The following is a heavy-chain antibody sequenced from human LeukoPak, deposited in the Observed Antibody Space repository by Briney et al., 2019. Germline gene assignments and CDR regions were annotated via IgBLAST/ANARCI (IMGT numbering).Heavy chain of an antibody. CDR3: AREEVVPAAMGEYYYYYGMDV. CDR1: GFMFSSHW. CDR2: INQDGSQK. D-gene: IGHD2-2*01. Sequence: PGGSLRLSCAPSGFMFSSHWMSWVRQAPGKGLEWVANINQDGSQKYYMDSMRGRFTISRDNAKNSLYLQMNSLRAEDTAVYYCAREEVVPAAMGEYYYYYGMDVWGKGTTVTVSS. J-gene: IGHJ6*04. V-gene: IGHV3-7*01.